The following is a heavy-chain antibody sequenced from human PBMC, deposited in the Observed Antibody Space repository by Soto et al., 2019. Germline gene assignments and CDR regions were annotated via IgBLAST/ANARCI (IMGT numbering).Heavy chain of an antibody. V-gene: IGHV4-31*03. CDR3: ARVLATPGDAFDI. CDR1: GGSISSGGYY. Sequence: QVQLQESGPGLVKPSQTLSLTCTVSGGSISSGGYYWSWIRQHPGKALEWIGYIYYSGSTYYNPSLKSRVNLSVDTAKNQFSLKVSSVTDADTDVYSCARVLATPGDAFDIWGQGKMVTVSS. J-gene: IGHJ3*02. CDR2: IYYSGST.